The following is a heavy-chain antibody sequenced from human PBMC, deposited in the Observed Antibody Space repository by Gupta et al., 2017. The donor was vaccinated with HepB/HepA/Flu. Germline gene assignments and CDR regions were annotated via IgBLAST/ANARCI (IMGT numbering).Heavy chain of an antibody. J-gene: IGHJ3*02. V-gene: IGHV3-11*01. CDR2: ISDGGYVI. CDR3: ARRNDFWSGYHNFDI. D-gene: IGHD3-3*01. Sequence: QVQLVESGGGLVKPGGSLRLSCAASEFTFSDYSMTWIRQAPGAGLEWLADISDGGYVIQYADSVGGRFTVSRDNAKNSLYLHLTSLRAEDTAVYYCARRNDFWSGYHNFDIWGQGTMVTVSS. CDR1: EFTFSDYS.